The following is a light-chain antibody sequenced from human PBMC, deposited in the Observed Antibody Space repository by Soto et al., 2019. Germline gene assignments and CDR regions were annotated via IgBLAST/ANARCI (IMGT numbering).Light chain of an antibody. V-gene: IGKV1-12*01. Sequence: DIQMTQSPSSVSASVGDRVTITCRASQAIDSWLAWYQQKPGEAPKLLIFTGSLLHSGVPPRFSGSGSGTDFTLTISSLQPEDFATYYCQQSFGTPLTFGGGTKVEIK. J-gene: IGKJ4*01. CDR2: TGS. CDR1: QAIDSW. CDR3: QQSFGTPLT.